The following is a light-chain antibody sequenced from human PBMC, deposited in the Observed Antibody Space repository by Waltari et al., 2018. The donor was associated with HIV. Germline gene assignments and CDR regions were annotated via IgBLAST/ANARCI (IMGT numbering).Light chain of an antibody. CDR1: QSVSSG. CDR3: QQYNNWPWT. Sequence: EIVMTQSPATLSVSPGERPTLSCRASQSVSSGLAWFQQKPGQGPRLLMYGSSIRATDIPARFSGSGSGTDFTLTINNLQSEDFAIYYCQQYNNWPWTFGQGTKVEI. V-gene: IGKV3-15*01. J-gene: IGKJ1*01. CDR2: GSS.